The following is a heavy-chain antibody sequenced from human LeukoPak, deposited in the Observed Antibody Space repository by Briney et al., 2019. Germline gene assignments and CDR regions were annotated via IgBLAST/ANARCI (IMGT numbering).Heavy chain of an antibody. D-gene: IGHD2-8*01. CDR1: GYNFISYY. Sequence: EASVKDSCKASGYNFISYYMHWVRRAPGQGLEWMGIINPSGGSTSYAQKFQDRVTMTRDTSTSTVYMELSSLKSEDTAVYYCAREDVVLVDAVRYYYYGMDVWGQGTTVTVSS. CDR3: AREDVVLVDAVRYYYYGMDV. J-gene: IGHJ6*02. CDR2: INPSGGST. V-gene: IGHV1-46*01.